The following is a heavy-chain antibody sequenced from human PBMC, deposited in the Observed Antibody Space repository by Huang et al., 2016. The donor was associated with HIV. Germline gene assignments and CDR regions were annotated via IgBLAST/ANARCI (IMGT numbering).Heavy chain of an antibody. D-gene: IGHD3-3*01. V-gene: IGHV4-39*01. Sequence: QVQLQESGRGLVKPSETLSLTCTVSGGSICSRFYFWGWIRQSPGKGLEWVGSRYYSGSTDYNPALKSRVTRAADTANSQFSLKLTSVTAADSAVYYCVRHRPNYDFWSGYYPYFDDWGQGTLVTVSS. CDR2: RYYSGST. CDR1: GGSICSRFYF. J-gene: IGHJ4*02. CDR3: VRHRPNYDFWSGYYPYFDD.